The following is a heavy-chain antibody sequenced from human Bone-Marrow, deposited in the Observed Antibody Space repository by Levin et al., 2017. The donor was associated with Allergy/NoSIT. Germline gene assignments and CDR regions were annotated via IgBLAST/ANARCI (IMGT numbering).Heavy chain of an antibody. D-gene: IGHD3-22*01. V-gene: IGHV3-23*01. Sequence: GGSLRLSCAASGLIFSNYAMNWVRQAPGKGLEWVSQISGSGSNTHYADSVWGRFTFSRDNSNNTVYLQMNSLRADDTAVYECAWYDTSGYHSPFDYWGPRTLVTVSS. CDR1: GLIFSNYA. CDR3: AWYDTSGYHSPFDY. CDR2: ISGSGSNT. J-gene: IGHJ4*02.